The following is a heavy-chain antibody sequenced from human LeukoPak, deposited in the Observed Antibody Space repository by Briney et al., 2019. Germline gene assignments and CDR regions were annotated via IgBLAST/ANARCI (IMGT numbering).Heavy chain of an antibody. CDR2: INSDGSST. CDR1: GFTFSSYG. J-gene: IGHJ6*02. CDR3: ARYQITIFGVVEDYGMDV. D-gene: IGHD3-3*01. Sequence: PGGSLRLSCAASGFTFSSYGMHWVRQAPGKGLVWVSRINSDGSSTSYADSVKARFTISRDNAKNTLYLQMNSLRAEDTAVYYCARYQITIFGVVEDYGMDVWGQGTTVTVSS. V-gene: IGHV3-74*01.